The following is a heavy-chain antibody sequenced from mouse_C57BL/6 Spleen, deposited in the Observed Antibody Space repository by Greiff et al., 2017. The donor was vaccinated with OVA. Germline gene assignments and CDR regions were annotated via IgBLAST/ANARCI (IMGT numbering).Heavy chain of an antibody. D-gene: IGHD1-1*01. V-gene: IGHV1-80*01. CDR3: ARSTTVVDWYFDV. J-gene: IGHJ1*03. CDR1: GYAFSSYW. CDR2: IYPGDGDT. Sequence: QVQLKQSGAELVKPGASVKISCKASGYAFSSYWMNWVKQRPGKGLEWIGQIYPGDGDTNYNGKFKGKATLTADKSSSTAYMQLSSLTSEDSAVYFCARSTTVVDWYFDVWGTGTTVTVSS.